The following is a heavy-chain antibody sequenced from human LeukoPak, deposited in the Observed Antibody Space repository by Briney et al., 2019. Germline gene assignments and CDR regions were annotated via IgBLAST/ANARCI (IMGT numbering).Heavy chain of an antibody. D-gene: IGHD6-13*01. CDR2: INPNSGGT. Sequence: ASVTVSFTASGYTFTVYYMHWVRQAPGQGLEWMGWINPNSGGTNYSQKFQGRVTITRDTSISTAYMELSRLRSDDTAVYYCARLSSNYYYGMDVWGQGTTVTVS. V-gene: IGHV1-2*02. CDR3: ARLSSNYYYGMDV. CDR1: GYTFTVYY. J-gene: IGHJ6*02.